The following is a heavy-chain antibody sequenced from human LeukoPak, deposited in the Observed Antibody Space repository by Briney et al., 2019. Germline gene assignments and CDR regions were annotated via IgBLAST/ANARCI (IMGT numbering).Heavy chain of an antibody. CDR1: GYTFTSYG. D-gene: IGHD6-13*01. V-gene: IGHV1-18*01. J-gene: IGHJ4*02. CDR2: ISAYNGNT. CDR3: ARAPAAGTLFDY. Sequence: ASVKVSFKASGYTFTSYGISWVRQAPGQGLEWMGWISAYNGNTNYAQKLQGRVTMTTDTSTSTAYMELRSLRSDDTAVYYCARAPAAGTLFDYWGQGTLVTVSS.